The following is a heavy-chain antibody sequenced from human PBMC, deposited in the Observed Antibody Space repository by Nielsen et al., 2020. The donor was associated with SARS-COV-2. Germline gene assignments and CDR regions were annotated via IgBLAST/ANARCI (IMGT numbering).Heavy chain of an antibody. CDR3: ARDGVPSFDWLLRSPFET. Sequence: ASVKVSCKASGYTFTSYGISWVRQAPGQGLEWMGWISAYNGNTNYAQKLQGRVTMTTDTSTSTAYMELRSLRSDDTAVYYCARDGVPSFDWLLRSPFETWGQGTLVTVSS. CDR2: ISAYNGNT. V-gene: IGHV1-18*01. D-gene: IGHD3-9*01. J-gene: IGHJ5*02. CDR1: GYTFTSYG.